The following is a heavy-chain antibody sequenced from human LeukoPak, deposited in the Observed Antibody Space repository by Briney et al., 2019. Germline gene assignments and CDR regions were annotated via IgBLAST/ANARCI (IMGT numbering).Heavy chain of an antibody. CDR1: GYTLNLYY. Sequence: SVEVFCKASGYTLNLYYMHCARHPPTQGLECMRRITTNSGGTNYAQKFQGRVTMTRDTSISTAYMELSRLRSDDTAVYYCARMDIVVVPADYWGQGTLVTVSS. V-gene: IGHV1-2*06. CDR3: ARMDIVVVPADY. CDR2: ITTNSGGT. D-gene: IGHD2-2*03. J-gene: IGHJ4*02.